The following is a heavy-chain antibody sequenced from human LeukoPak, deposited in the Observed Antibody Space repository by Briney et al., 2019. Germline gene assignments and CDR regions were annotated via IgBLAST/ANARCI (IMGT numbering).Heavy chain of an antibody. Sequence: GGSLRLSCAASGFTFSSYAMHWVRQAPGKGLEWVAVISYDGSNKYYADSVKGRFTISRDSSKNTLYLQMNSLRAEDTAVYYCARDFPLQEDAFDIWGQGTMVTVSS. J-gene: IGHJ3*02. CDR2: ISYDGSNK. CDR3: ARDFPLQEDAFDI. CDR1: GFTFSSYA. V-gene: IGHV3-30-3*01. D-gene: IGHD5-24*01.